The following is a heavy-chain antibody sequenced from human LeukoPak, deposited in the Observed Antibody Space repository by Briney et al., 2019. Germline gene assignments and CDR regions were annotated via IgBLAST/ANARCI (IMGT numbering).Heavy chain of an antibody. V-gene: IGHV3-30*02. Sequence: GGSLRLSCAASGFTFSSYGMHWVRQAPGKGLEWVALIRYDGSNKYYADSVKGRFTISRDNSKNTLYLQMNSLRAEDTAVYYCAKDDLAYCGGDCYSNTDYWGQGTLVTVSS. J-gene: IGHJ4*02. CDR3: AKDDLAYCGGDCYSNTDY. CDR2: IRYDGSNK. CDR1: GFTFSSYG. D-gene: IGHD2-21*01.